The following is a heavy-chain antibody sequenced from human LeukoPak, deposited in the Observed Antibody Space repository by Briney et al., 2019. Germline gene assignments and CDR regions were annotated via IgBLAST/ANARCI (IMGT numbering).Heavy chain of an antibody. V-gene: IGHV4-39*01. CDR3: ASTPDYYDSSGYSDY. D-gene: IGHD3-22*01. Sequence: SETLSLTCTVSGGSISSSSYYWGWIRQPPGKGLEWIGSIYYSGSNYYNPSLKSRVTISVDTSKNQFSLKLSSVTAADTAVYYCASTPDYYDSSGYSDYWGQGTLVSVSS. J-gene: IGHJ4*02. CDR1: GGSISSSSYY. CDR2: IYYSGSN.